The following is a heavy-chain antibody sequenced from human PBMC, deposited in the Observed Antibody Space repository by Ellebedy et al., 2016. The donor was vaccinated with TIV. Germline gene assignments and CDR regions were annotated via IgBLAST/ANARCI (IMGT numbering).Heavy chain of an antibody. J-gene: IGHJ4*02. CDR1: GGSISSGGYS. CDR2: IYHSGST. D-gene: IGHD5-24*01. CDR3: ASSRDGYNPALDY. V-gene: IGHV4-30-2*01. Sequence: LRLSXAVSGGSISSGGYSWSWIRQPPGKGLEWIGYIYHSGSTYYNPSLKSRVTISVDRSKNQFSLKLSSVTAADTAVYYCASSRDGYNPALDYWGQGTLVTVSS.